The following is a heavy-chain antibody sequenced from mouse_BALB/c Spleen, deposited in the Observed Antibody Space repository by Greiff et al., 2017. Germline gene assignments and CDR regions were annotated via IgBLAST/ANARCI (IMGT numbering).Heavy chain of an antibody. CDR1: GYTFTDYY. CDR3: ARRGYYGSSYEDY. CDR2: IYPGSGNT. J-gene: IGHJ2*01. D-gene: IGHD1-1*01. V-gene: IGHV1-77*01. Sequence: VQLVESGPELVKPGASVKISCKASGYTFTDYYINWVKQRTGQGLEWIGEIYPGSGNTYYNEKFKGKATLTADKSSSTAYMQLSSLTSEDSAVYFCARRGYYGSSYEDYWGQGTTLTVSS.